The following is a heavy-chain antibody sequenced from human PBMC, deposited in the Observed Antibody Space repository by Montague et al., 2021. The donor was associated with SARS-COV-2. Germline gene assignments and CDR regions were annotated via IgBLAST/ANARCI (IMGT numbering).Heavy chain of an antibody. J-gene: IGHJ4*02. Sequence: RQSQGNRVEWVSYRKRSGSTIYYADSXXGRFTTSRDNAKNSLYLQMNSLRAEDTAVYYCARADTAMVIYFDYWGQGTLVTVSS. CDR2: RKRSGSTI. CDR3: ARADTAMVIYFDY. V-gene: IGHV3-48*03. D-gene: IGHD5-18*01.